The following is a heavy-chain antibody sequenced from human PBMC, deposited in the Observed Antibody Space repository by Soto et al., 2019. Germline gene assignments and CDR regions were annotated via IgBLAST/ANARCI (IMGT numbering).Heavy chain of an antibody. Sequence: PSETLSLTCTVSGDSVSRYYWSWIRQPPGKGLDWIGYIYYSGSTNYNPSLKRRVTMSVDTSKNQFSLKLSSVTAADTAVYYCARVHRYCTGGSCYSSWFDPWGQGTLVTVSS. CDR2: IYYSGST. J-gene: IGHJ5*02. V-gene: IGHV4-59*08. CDR1: GDSVSRYY. CDR3: ARVHRYCTGGSCYSSWFDP. D-gene: IGHD2-15*01.